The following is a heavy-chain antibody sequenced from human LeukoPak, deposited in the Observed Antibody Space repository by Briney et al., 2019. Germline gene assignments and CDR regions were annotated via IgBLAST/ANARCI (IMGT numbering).Heavy chain of an antibody. Sequence: PGGSLRLSCAASGFIFSSNWMSWVRLAPGKGLEWVANIKEDGTETYYVDSVKGRFTISRDNAKNSLYLQMISLRVEDTAVYYCAKEGRSLQTYWGQGTLVTVSS. D-gene: IGHD5-24*01. CDR1: GFIFSSNW. CDR2: IKEDGTET. CDR3: AKEGRSLQTY. J-gene: IGHJ4*02. V-gene: IGHV3-7*03.